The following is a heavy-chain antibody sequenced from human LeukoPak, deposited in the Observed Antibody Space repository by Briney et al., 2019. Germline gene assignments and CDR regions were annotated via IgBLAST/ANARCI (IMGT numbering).Heavy chain of an antibody. CDR3: ARGGGSTVAKARNAFDI. Sequence: ASVKVSCKASGYTFTGYYMHWVRQAPGQGLEWMGWINPNSGGTNYAQKFQGRVTMTRDTSISTAYMELSRLRSDDTAVYYCARGGGSTVAKARNAFDIWGQGTMVTVSS. CDR1: GYTFTGYY. D-gene: IGHD4-17*01. V-gene: IGHV1-2*02. J-gene: IGHJ3*02. CDR2: INPNSGGT.